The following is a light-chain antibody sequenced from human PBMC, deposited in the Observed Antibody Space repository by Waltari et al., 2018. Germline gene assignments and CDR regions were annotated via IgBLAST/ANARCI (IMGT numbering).Light chain of an antibody. V-gene: IGKV4-1*01. CDR3: QQYYSTPLT. CDR2: WAS. Sequence: DIVMTQSPDSLAVSLGERATINCKSSQSVLYSSNNKNYLAWYQQKQGQPPKLLIYWASTRESGVPDRFSGSGSGTEFTLTISSLQAEDVAVYYCQQYYSTPLTFGGGTKVEIK. J-gene: IGKJ4*01. CDR1: QSVLYSSNNKNY.